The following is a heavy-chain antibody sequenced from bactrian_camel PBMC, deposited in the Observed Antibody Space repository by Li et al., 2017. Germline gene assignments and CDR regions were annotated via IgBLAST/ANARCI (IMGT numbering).Heavy chain of an antibody. V-gene: IGHV3S53*01. CDR1: ANVYC. CDR3: AVNPDYGDCSDGAWAYTR. CDR2: IDTNGGT. Sequence: HVQLVESGGGSVQAGGSLNLTCIASANVYCRGCFRHPPGERGKREAGATIDTNGGTFYAVSVPGRFTISKDNVKNTIYLQMNSLKPEDTAIYVCAVNPDYGDCSDGAWAYTRWGQGTQVTVS. D-gene: IGHD5*01. J-gene: IGHJ4*01.